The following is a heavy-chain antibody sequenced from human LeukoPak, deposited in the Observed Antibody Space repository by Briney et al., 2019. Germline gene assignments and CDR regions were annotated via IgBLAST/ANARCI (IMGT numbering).Heavy chain of an antibody. CDR1: GFTFGDYA. D-gene: IGHD6-19*01. V-gene: IGHV3-43*02. J-gene: IGHJ4*02. CDR3: AKDAVAGTWLHY. CDR2: IRGDGRTT. Sequence: PGGSLRLSCAASGFTFGDYAMHWVRQAPGKGLEWVSLIRGDGRTTSYAGSVKGRFTISRDNSKDPLYLQMSSLRGEDTAMYYCAKDAVAGTWLHYWGQGTLVTVSS.